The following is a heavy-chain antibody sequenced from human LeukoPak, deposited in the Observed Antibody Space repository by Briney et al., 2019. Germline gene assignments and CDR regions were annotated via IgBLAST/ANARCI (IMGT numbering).Heavy chain of an antibody. Sequence: GGSLRLSCAASGFTFSSYSMNWVRQAPGKGLEWVSSISSSSSYIYYADSVKGRFTISKDNAKNSLYLQRNSLRAEDTAVYYCARADRAPAGYYMDVWGKGTTVTVSS. V-gene: IGHV3-21*01. J-gene: IGHJ6*03. CDR3: ARADRAPAGYYMDV. CDR2: ISSSSSYI. D-gene: IGHD1-14*01. CDR1: GFTFSSYS.